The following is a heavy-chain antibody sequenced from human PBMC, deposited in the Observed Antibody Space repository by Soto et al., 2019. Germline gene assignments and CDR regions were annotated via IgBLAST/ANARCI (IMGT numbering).Heavy chain of an antibody. Sequence: QVQLVESGGGVVQPGRSLRLSCAVSGFTFSDYGMHWVRQAPGKGLEWVAVMSYAGTYKYYADSVKGRFTISRDLPGDPLILLMNSLRVEATGVYFCAKAMYPRTVLDSSSPWGDYWGQGTLVTVSS. J-gene: IGHJ4*02. CDR3: AKAMYPRTVLDSSSPWGDY. D-gene: IGHD6-6*01. CDR2: MSYAGTYK. CDR1: GFTFSDYG. V-gene: IGHV3-30*18.